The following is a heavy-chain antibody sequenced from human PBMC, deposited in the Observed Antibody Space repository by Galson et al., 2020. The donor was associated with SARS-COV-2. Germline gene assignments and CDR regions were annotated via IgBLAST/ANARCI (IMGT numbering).Heavy chain of an antibody. Sequence: SLKISCAASGFTFDDYAMHWVRQAPGKGLEWVSGISWNSGSIGYTDSVKGRFTISRDNAKNSLYLQMNSLRAEDTALYYCAKDMGILAAAVGFDAFDIWGQGTMVTVSS. J-gene: IGHJ3*02. CDR3: AKDMGILAAAVGFDAFDI. D-gene: IGHD6-13*01. CDR2: ISWNSGSI. CDR1: GFTFDDYA. V-gene: IGHV3-9*01.